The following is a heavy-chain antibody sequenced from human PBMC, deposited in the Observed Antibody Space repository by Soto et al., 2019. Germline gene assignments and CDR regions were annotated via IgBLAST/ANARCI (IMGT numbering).Heavy chain of an antibody. V-gene: IGHV3-66*01. CDR3: ARGRSSTSHFDY. D-gene: IGHD2-2*01. J-gene: IGHJ4*02. CDR2: ISSGGST. Sequence: GGSLRLSCTATGFTVSSNHMTWVRQAPGKGLEWVSVISSGGSTDYADSVKGRFTISRDNPKNTLYLQMNSLRDEDTAVYYCARGRSSTSHFDYWGQGTLVTVSS. CDR1: GFTVSSNH.